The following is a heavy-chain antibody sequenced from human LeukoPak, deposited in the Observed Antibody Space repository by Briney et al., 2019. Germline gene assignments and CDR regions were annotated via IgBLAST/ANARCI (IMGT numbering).Heavy chain of an antibody. Sequence: QPGRSLRLSCAASGFTFSSYAMHWVRQAPGKGLEWVAVISYDGYNKFYADSVKGRFTISRDNSKNTLFLQMDGLRAEDTAVFYCARGSGSGRYYAIDYWGQGTLVTVSS. V-gene: IGHV3-30-3*01. CDR2: ISYDGYNK. CDR1: GFTFSSYA. D-gene: IGHD3-10*01. CDR3: ARGSGSGRYYAIDY. J-gene: IGHJ4*02.